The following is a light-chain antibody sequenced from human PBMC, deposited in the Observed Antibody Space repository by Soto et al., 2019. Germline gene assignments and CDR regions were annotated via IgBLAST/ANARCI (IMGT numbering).Light chain of an antibody. CDR3: QQYNNWWT. J-gene: IGKJ1*01. Sequence: EIVMTQSPATLSVSPGERATLCCRASLSVSNNLAWYQKKPGQAPRLLIYGASTRATGIPARFSGSGSGTEFTLTISSLQSEDFAFYYCQQYNNWWTFGQGTRVDIK. CDR1: LSVSNN. CDR2: GAS. V-gene: IGKV3-15*01.